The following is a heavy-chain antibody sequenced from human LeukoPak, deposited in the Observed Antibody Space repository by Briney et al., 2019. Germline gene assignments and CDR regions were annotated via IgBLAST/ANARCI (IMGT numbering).Heavy chain of an antibody. CDR3: AREVAVASCDY. Sequence: GSLRLSCAASGFTFSSYSMNWVRRAPGKGLGWVSSINSSSSYIYYSDSVKGRFTISRDNAKNSLYLQMNSLRAEDTAVYYCAREVAVASCDYWGQGTLVTVSS. J-gene: IGHJ4*02. V-gene: IGHV3-21*01. CDR1: GFTFSSYS. CDR2: INSSSSYI. D-gene: IGHD6-19*01.